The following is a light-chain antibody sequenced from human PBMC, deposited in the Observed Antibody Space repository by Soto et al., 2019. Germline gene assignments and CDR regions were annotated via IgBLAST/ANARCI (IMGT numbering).Light chain of an antibody. Sequence: DIQMTQSPSSLSASGGERVTITCRASQNIGRFLNWHQQKPGKAPNVLINVASTLRSGVPSRFSGSGSGTDFNLTINSLQPEDFATYFCQQSFTTPLTFGGGTKVDI. CDR2: VAS. CDR3: QQSFTTPLT. V-gene: IGKV1-39*01. CDR1: QNIGRF. J-gene: IGKJ4*01.